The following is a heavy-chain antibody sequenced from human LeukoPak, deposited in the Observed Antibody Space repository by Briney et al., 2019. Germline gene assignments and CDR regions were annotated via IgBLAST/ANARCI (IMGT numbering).Heavy chain of an antibody. CDR2: IYYSGST. V-gene: IGHV4-38-2*02. D-gene: IGHD6-13*01. CDR3: ARDGDSSFDY. CDR1: GYSISSGYY. Sequence: SETLSLTCTASGYSISSGYYWGWIRQPPGKGLEWIGSIYYSGSTYYNPSLKSRVTISVDTSKNQFSLKLSSVTAADTAVYYCARDGDSSFDYWGQGTLVTVSS. J-gene: IGHJ4*02.